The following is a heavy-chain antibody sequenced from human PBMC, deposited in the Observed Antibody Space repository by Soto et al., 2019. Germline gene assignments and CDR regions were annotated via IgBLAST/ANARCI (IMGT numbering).Heavy chain of an antibody. V-gene: IGHV2-5*02. J-gene: IGHJ4*02. CDR1: GFSLTTRGVA. D-gene: IGHD3-10*01. CDR3: AHRPRGFSYYFDY. Sequence: QITLKESGPTLVKPTQTLTLTCTFSGFSLTTRGVAVGWISRPPGKALEWLALLYCDDDEGYSPSLKSRLTSTKDTSKQQVVLRMTNMDPVDTATYYCAHRPRGFSYYFDYWGQGTLVTVSS. CDR2: LYCDDDE.